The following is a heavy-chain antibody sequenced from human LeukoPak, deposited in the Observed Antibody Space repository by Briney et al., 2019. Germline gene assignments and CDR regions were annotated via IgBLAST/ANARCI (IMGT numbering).Heavy chain of an antibody. V-gene: IGHV3-7*01. CDR2: IHQDGSEK. D-gene: IGHD3-16*01. CDR3: ASAEGEPSLLDY. CDR1: GFTFKTYW. J-gene: IGHJ4*02. Sequence: GGSLRLSCAASGFTFKTYWMSWVRQAPGKGLEWVAKIHQDGSEKYYVDSVKGRFTISRDNAKNSLYLQMNSLRAEDTAVYYCASAEGEPSLLDYWGQGTLVTVSS.